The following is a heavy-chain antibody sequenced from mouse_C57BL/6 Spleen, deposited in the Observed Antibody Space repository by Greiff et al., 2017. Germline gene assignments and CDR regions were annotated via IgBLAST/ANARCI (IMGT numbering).Heavy chain of an antibody. J-gene: IGHJ2*01. V-gene: IGHV1-42*01. CDR3: ARGVDYYYGSSYGDY. Sequence: EVKLQQSGPELVKPGASVKISCKASGYSFTGYYMNWVKQSPEKSLEWIGEINPSTGGTTYNQKFKAKATLTVDKSSSTAYMQLKSLTSEDSAVYYCARGVDYYYGSSYGDYWGQGTTLTVSS. CDR2: INPSTGGT. D-gene: IGHD1-1*01. CDR1: GYSFTGYY.